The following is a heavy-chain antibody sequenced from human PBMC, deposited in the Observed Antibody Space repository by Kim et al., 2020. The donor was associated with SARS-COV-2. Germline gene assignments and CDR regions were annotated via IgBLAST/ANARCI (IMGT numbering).Heavy chain of an antibody. J-gene: IGHJ6*02. V-gene: IGHV6-1*01. CDR3: ARVKDSGALVATMLAEGGMDV. CDR2: TYYRSKWYN. Sequence: SQTLSLTCAISGDSVSSNSAAWNWIRQSPSRGLEWLGRTYYRSKWYNDYAVSVKSRITINPDTSKNQFSLQLNSVTPEDTAVYYCARVKDSGALVATMLAEGGMDVWGQGTTVTVSS. D-gene: IGHD5-12*01. CDR1: GDSVSSNSAA.